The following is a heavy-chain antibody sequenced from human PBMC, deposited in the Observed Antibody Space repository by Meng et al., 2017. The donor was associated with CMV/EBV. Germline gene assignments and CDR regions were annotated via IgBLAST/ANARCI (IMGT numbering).Heavy chain of an antibody. CDR1: AD. CDR2: IRSKANSYAT. D-gene: IGHD6-6*01. CDR3: TRHTGSVYSSSFGGDAFDI. V-gene: IGHV3-73*01. Sequence: ADMNWVRKASGKGLEWVGRIRSKANSYATAYAASVKGRFTISRDDSKNTAYLQMNSLKTEDTAVYYCTRHTGSVYSSSFGGDAFDIWGQGTMVTVSS. J-gene: IGHJ3*02.